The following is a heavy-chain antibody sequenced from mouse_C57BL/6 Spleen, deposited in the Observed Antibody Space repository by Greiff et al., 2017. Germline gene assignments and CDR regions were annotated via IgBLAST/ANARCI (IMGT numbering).Heavy chain of an antibody. Sequence: GGGLVQPKGSLKLSCAASGFSFNTYAMNWVRQAPGKGLEWVARIRSKSNNYATYYADSVKDRFTISRDDSESMLYLQMNNLKTEDTAMYYCVRQGWDYFDYWGQGTTLTVSS. CDR3: VRQGWDYFDY. D-gene: IGHD1-1*02. CDR1: GFSFNTYA. V-gene: IGHV10-1*01. CDR2: IRSKSNNYAT. J-gene: IGHJ2*01.